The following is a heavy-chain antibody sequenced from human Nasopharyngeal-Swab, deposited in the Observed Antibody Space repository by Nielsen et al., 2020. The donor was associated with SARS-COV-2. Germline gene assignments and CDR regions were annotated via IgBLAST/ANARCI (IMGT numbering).Heavy chain of an antibody. Sequence: SVKVSCKASGGTFSSYGISWVRQAPGQGLEWMGRIIPILGIANYAQKFQGRVTITADTSTSTAYMELRSLRSDDTAVYYCARFNGNSIAAAGIARGYYYYYGMDVWGQGTTVTVSS. J-gene: IGHJ6*02. V-gene: IGHV1-69*04. D-gene: IGHD6-13*01. CDR3: ARFNGNSIAAAGIARGYYYYYGMDV. CDR1: GGTFSSYG. CDR2: IIPILGIA.